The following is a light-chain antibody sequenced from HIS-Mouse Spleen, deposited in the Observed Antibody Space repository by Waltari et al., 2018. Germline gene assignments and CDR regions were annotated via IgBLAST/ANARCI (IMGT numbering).Light chain of an antibody. CDR1: KLGDKY. CDR2: QAS. CDR3: QAWDSSTVV. J-gene: IGLJ2*01. Sequence: SYELTQPPSVSVSPGQTASITCSGAKLGDKYACWYQQKPGQSPVLVIYQASKRPSGITERISGSNSGNTATLTISGTQAMDDADYYCQAWDSSTVVFGGGTKLTVL. V-gene: IGLV3-1*01.